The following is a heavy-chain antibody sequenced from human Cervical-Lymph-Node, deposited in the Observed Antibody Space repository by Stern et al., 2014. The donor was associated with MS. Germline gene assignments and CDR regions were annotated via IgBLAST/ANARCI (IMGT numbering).Heavy chain of an antibody. V-gene: IGHV3-30*03. J-gene: IGHJ4*02. CDR3: ARGSDWYPLDY. D-gene: IGHD6-19*01. Sequence: QVQLVESGGGVVQPGRSLRLSCSPSGFALSTYGMHWVRQAPGKGLEWVALISFDEAKTYYADSVKGRFTISRDNPKNTLYLQMKSLRGEDTAVYYCARGSDWYPLDYWGQGTLVTVSS. CDR2: ISFDEAKT. CDR1: GFALSTYG.